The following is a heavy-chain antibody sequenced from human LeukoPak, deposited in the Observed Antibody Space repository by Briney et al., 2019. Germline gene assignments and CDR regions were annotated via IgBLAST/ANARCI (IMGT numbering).Heavy chain of an antibody. CDR3: ARASVTTSEAYWYFDL. V-gene: IGHV1-69*05. Sequence: GASVKVSCKASGGTFSSYAISWARQAPGQGLEWMGRIIPIFGTANYAQKFQGRVTITTDESTSTAYMELSSLRSEDTAVYYCARASVTTSEAYWYFDLWGRGTLVTVSS. CDR2: IIPIFGTA. J-gene: IGHJ2*01. CDR1: GGTFSSYA. D-gene: IGHD4-11*01.